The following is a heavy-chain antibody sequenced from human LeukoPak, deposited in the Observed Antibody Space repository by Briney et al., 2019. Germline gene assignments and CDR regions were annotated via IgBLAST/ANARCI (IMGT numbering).Heavy chain of an antibody. CDR3: AKGLNGNWFDP. Sequence: GGSLRLSCAASGFTFTTYGMHWVRHAPGKGLEWVATISSDGSAKYYADSVQGRFPISRENSKNTLELQMNSLRLDDTAVYYCAKGLNGNWFDPWGQGTLVIVSS. J-gene: IGHJ5*02. V-gene: IGHV3-30*18. CDR1: GFTFTTYG. CDR2: ISSDGSAK.